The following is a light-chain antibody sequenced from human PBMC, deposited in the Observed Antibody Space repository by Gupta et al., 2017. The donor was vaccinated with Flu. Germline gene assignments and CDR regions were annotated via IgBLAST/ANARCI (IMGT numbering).Light chain of an antibody. CDR3: QQYDSSLHT. V-gene: IGKV1-27*01. Sequence: DIQMTQSPSSLSASVGDRVTITCRASPGISNYLAWYQQKPGKIPKLLIYAASTLHSGVPARFSGSGSGTDFTLTISRLEPKDFATYYCQQYDSSLHTFGQGTKVEIK. CDR2: AAS. CDR1: PGISNY. J-gene: IGKJ2*01.